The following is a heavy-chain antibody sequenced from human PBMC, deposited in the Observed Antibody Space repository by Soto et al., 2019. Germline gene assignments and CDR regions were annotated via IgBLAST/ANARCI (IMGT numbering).Heavy chain of an antibody. V-gene: IGHV1-69*12. CDR3: ARQGSNEYYYYGMDV. D-gene: IGHD3-10*01. CDR1: GGTFSSYA. J-gene: IGHJ6*02. Sequence: QVQLVQSGAEVKKPGSSVKVSCKASGGTFSSYAINWVRQAPGQGLGWMGGIIRIFGTPDYAQRFQGRVTITADESTSTAYMALSSLRSEDTAVYYCARQGSNEYYYYGMDVWGQGTTVTVSS. CDR2: IIRIFGTP.